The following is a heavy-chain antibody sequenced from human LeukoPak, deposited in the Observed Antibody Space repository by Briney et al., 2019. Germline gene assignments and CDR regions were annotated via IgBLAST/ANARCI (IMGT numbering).Heavy chain of an antibody. V-gene: IGHV3-30*02. CDR3: AKAQGSDYPFDY. CDR2: IRYDGSNK. Sequence: GGSLRLSCAASGFTFSSYGMHWVRQAPGKGLEWVAFIRYDGSNKCYADSVKGRFTISRDNSKNTLYLQMNSLRAEDTAVYYCAKAQGSDYPFDYWGQGTLVTVSS. J-gene: IGHJ4*02. D-gene: IGHD4-17*01. CDR1: GFTFSSYG.